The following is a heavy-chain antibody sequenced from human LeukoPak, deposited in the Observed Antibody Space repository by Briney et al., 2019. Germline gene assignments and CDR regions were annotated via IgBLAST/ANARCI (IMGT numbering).Heavy chain of an antibody. Sequence: GGSLRLSCAASGFTFRNYAMSWVRQAPGKGLEWVSAISGSGDSTYHADSVKGRFTISRDNSKNTVNLQMNGLRAEDTAVYYCAKSRDVGWFDPWGQGTLVTVSS. CDR1: GFTFRNYA. CDR3: AKSRDVGWFDP. D-gene: IGHD1-26*01. J-gene: IGHJ5*02. V-gene: IGHV3-23*01. CDR2: ISGSGDST.